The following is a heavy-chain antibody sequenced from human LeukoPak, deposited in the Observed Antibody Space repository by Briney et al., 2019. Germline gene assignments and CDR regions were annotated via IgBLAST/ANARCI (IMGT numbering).Heavy chain of an antibody. J-gene: IGHJ4*02. D-gene: IGHD3-22*01. CDR3: ARDSYYDSSGYFNY. Sequence: ASVKVSCKPSGYTFTSYSISWVRQAPGQGLEWMGWLSAYNGNTNYAQKLQGRVTMTTDTSTSTAYMELRSLRSDDTAVYYCARDSYYDSSGYFNYWGQGTLVTVSS. CDR2: LSAYNGNT. V-gene: IGHV1-18*01. CDR1: GYTFTSYS.